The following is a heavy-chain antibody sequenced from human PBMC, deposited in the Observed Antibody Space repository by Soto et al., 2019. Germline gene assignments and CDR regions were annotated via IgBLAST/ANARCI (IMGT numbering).Heavy chain of an antibody. CDR3: AREAGSGWLVVRGYYYYYGMDV. D-gene: IGHD3-10*01. CDR1: GYTFTSYG. J-gene: IGHJ6*02. CDR2: ISAYNGNT. V-gene: IGHV1-18*01. Sequence: GASVKVSCKASGYTFTSYGISWVRQAPGQGLEWMGWISAYNGNTNYAQKLQGRVTMTTDTSTSTAYMELRSLRSDDTAVYYCAREAGSGWLVVRGYYYYYGMDVWGQGTTVTVSS.